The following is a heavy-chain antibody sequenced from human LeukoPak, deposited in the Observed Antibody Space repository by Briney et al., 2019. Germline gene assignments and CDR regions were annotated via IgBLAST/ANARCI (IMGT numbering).Heavy chain of an antibody. Sequence: GESLKISCKGSGYIFTSYWIGWVRQMPGKGLEWMGIIYPGDSHTRYNPSFQGQVTISADKSISTAYLQWSSLKASDTAVYYCARRMGMTYFDYWGQGTLVTVSS. V-gene: IGHV5-51*01. CDR2: IYPGDSHT. CDR3: ARRMGMTYFDY. D-gene: IGHD5-24*01. J-gene: IGHJ4*02. CDR1: GYIFTSYW.